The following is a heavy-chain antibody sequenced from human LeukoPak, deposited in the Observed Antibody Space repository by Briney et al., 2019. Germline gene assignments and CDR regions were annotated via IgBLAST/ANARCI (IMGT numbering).Heavy chain of an antibody. V-gene: IGHV3-64*01. D-gene: IGHD1-26*01. J-gene: IGHJ4*02. Sequence: GGSLRLSCAASGFTFSSYAMHWVRQAPGKGLEYVSAISSNGGSTYYANSVKGRFTISRDNSKNTLYLQMNSLRAEDTAVYYCAKLTVGATNFDYWGQGTLVTVSS. CDR2: ISSNGGST. CDR1: GFTFSSYA. CDR3: AKLTVGATNFDY.